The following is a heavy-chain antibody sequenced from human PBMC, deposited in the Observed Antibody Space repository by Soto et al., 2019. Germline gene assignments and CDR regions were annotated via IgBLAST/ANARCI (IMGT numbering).Heavy chain of an antibody. CDR2: IYCDDDK. CDR1: GFSLSTSGVG. J-gene: IGHJ4*02. Sequence: QITLKETGPTLVKPTQTLTLTCTFSGFSLSTSGVGVGWIRQPPGKALEWLALIYCDDDKRYSPSLKSRLTITKETSKNQVVITMTNMDTVDTATYYCARIEMDLRDFDWPNPGPFDYWGQGTLVTVSS. D-gene: IGHD3-9*01. V-gene: IGHV2-5*02. CDR3: ARIEMDLRDFDWPNPGPFDY.